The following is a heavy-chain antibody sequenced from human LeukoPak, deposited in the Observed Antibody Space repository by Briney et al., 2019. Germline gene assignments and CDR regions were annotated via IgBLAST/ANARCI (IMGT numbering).Heavy chain of an antibody. D-gene: IGHD5-12*01. J-gene: IGHJ6*03. V-gene: IGHV1-2*02. Sequence: VASVKVSCKASGYTFTGYYMHWVRQAPGQGLEWMGWINPNSGGTNYAQKFQGRVTMTRDTSISTAYLALSRLRSDDTAVYYCARGNGFRGYLYYYYYYVDVWGKGTTVTVSS. CDR3: ARGNGFRGYLYYYYYYVDV. CDR2: INPNSGGT. CDR1: GYTFTGYY.